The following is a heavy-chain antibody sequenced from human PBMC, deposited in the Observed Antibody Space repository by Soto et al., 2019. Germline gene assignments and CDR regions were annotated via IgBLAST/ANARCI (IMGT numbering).Heavy chain of an antibody. J-gene: IGHJ5*02. Sequence: PSETLSLTCTVSGGSISSGGYYWSCIRQHPGKGLEWIGYIYYSGSTYYNPSLKSRVTISVDTSKNQFSLKLSSVTAADTAVYYCARAKDNWFDPWGQGTLVTVS. D-gene: IGHD2-15*01. V-gene: IGHV4-31*03. CDR3: ARAKDNWFDP. CDR1: GGSISSGGYY. CDR2: IYYSGST.